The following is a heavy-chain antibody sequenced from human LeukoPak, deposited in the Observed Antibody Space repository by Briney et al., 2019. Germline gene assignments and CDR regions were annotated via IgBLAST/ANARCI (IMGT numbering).Heavy chain of an antibody. D-gene: IGHD3-22*01. J-gene: IGHJ4*02. CDR3: ARIGDYYDSSGYPFDY. CDR1: GFTVSSNY. V-gene: IGHV3-53*01. Sequence: GGSLRLSCAASGFTVSSNYMSWVRQAPGKGLEWVSVIYSGGSTYYADSVKGRFTISRDNSKNTLYLQMNSLRAEDTAVYYCARIGDYYDSSGYPFDYWGQGTLVTASS. CDR2: IYSGGST.